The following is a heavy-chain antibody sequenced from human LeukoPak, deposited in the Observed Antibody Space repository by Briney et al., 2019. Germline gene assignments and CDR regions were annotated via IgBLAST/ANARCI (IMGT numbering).Heavy chain of an antibody. CDR1: GYTLTELS. CDR3: ATVVGARGGDYFDY. V-gene: IGHV1-2*02. J-gene: IGHJ4*02. D-gene: IGHD1-26*01. Sequence: ASVKVSCKVSGYTLTELSLHWVRQAPGQGLEWMGWMNPNSGGTNYAQKFQGRVTMTRDTSISTAYMELSRLRSDDTAVYYCATVVGARGGDYFDYWGQGTLVTVSS. CDR2: MNPNSGGT.